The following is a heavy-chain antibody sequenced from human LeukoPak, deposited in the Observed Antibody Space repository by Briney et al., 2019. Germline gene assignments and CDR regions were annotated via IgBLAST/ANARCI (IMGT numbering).Heavy chain of an antibody. Sequence: PSETLSLTCAVYGGSFSGYYWSWIRQPPGKGLEWIGEINHSGSTNYNPSLKSRVTISVDTSKNQFSLKLSSVTAADTAVYYCARSVVLPIFYYYGMDVWGQGTTVTVSS. CDR1: GGSFSGYY. V-gene: IGHV4-34*01. D-gene: IGHD2-2*01. CDR2: INHSGST. CDR3: ARSVVLPIFYYYGMDV. J-gene: IGHJ6*02.